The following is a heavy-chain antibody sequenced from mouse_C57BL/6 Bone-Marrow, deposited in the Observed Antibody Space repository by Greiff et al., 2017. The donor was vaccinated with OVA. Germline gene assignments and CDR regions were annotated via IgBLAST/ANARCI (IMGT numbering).Heavy chain of an antibody. CDR1: GYTFTDYE. J-gene: IGHJ2*01. Sequence: VQLVESGAELVRPGASVTLSCKASGYTFTDYEMHWVKQTPVHGLEWIGAIDPETGGTAYNQKFKGKAILTADKSSSTAYMELRSLTSEDSAVYYCTRIYYYGSSFDYWGQGTTLTVSS. D-gene: IGHD1-1*01. CDR3: TRIYYYGSSFDY. CDR2: IDPETGGT. V-gene: IGHV1-15*01.